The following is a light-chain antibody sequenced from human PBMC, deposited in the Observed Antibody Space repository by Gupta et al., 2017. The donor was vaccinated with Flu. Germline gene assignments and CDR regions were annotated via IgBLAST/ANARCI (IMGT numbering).Light chain of an antibody. CDR3: QHTNSLHKI. Sequence: ETVLTQSPEFQAVTPKETVTITCRASEGLGSNLHWFQQKPHQSPRLLIKYVSESFPGVPSRFSGSGSGTDYTLTIHGLEPEDAATYYCQHTNSLHKIFGQGTKLEI. CDR1: EGLGSN. CDR2: YVS. J-gene: IGKJ2*01. V-gene: IGKV6-21*01.